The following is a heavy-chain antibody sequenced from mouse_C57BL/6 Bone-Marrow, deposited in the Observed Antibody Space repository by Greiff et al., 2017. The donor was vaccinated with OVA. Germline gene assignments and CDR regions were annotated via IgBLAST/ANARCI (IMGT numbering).Heavy chain of an antibody. J-gene: IGHJ1*03. Sequence: VQLQQSGTVLARPGASVKMSCKTSGYTFTSYWMHWVKQRTGQGLEWIGAIYPGNSDTSDNQKFKGKAKLTAVTSASTAYMELSSLTNEDSAVYYCTRTLYGSSYGYFDVWGTGTTVTVSS. V-gene: IGHV1-5*01. CDR3: TRTLYGSSYGYFDV. CDR2: IYPGNSDT. D-gene: IGHD1-1*01. CDR1: GYTFTSYW.